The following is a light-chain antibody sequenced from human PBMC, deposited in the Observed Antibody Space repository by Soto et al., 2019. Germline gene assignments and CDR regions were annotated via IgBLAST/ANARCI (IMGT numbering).Light chain of an antibody. V-gene: IGLV2-14*01. J-gene: IGLJ1*01. CDR1: SSDVGGYNY. CDR2: DVS. CDR3: SSYTSSSRYV. Sequence: QSALTQPASVSGFPGQSITISCTGTSSDVGGYNYVSWYQQHPGKAPKLMIYDVSNRPSGVSNRFSGSKSGNTASLTISGLQAEDEADYYCSSYTSSSRYVFGTGTKLTVL.